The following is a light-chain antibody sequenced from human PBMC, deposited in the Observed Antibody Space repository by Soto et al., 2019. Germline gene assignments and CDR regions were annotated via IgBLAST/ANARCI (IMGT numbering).Light chain of an antibody. CDR3: QQYYSSPIT. CDR2: WAS. Sequence: DIVMTQSPDSLAVSLGERVTINCKSSLTVLYSSNNNNYLAWYQQKPGQPPKXIISWASTRESGVPDRISGSGSETDCTLTITSLQAEDVAVYYCQQYYSSPITFGQGTRLEIK. CDR1: LTVLYSSNNNNY. J-gene: IGKJ5*01. V-gene: IGKV4-1*01.